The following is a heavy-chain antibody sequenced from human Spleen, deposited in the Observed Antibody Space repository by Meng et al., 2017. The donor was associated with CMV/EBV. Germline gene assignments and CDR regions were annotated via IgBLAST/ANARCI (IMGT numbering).Heavy chain of an antibody. V-gene: IGHV1-46*01. CDR3: ARDSSSNSVHYWFGP. CDR1: GYTFTSYY. CDR2: INPSGGST. J-gene: IGHJ5*02. D-gene: IGHD2-2*01. Sequence: ASVKVSCKASGYTFTSYYMHWVRQAPGQGLEWMGIINPSGGSTNYAQTFQGRVTMTIDTSTSTAYMELRSLRSDDTAVYYCARDSSSNSVHYWFGPWGQGTLVTVSS.